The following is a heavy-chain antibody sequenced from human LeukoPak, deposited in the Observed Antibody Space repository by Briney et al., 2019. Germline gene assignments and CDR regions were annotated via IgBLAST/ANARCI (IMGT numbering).Heavy chain of an antibody. J-gene: IGHJ4*02. CDR2: IKSKTDGGTT. Sequence: GRSLRLSCAASGFAFSSYAMHWVRQAPGRGLEWVGRIKSKTDGGTTDYAAPVKGRFTISRDDSKNTLYLQMNSLKTEDTAVYYCTTGQEGSYSIFDYWGQGTLVTVSS. D-gene: IGHD1-26*01. CDR1: GFAFSSYA. CDR3: TTGQEGSYSIFDY. V-gene: IGHV3-15*01.